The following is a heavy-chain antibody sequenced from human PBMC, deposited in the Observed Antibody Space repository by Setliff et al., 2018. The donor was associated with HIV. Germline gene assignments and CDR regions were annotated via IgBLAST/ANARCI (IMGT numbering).Heavy chain of an antibody. CDR1: GYRFSSYW. CDR3: ARSMGFKATTRLDF. CDR2: IYPGDSDT. Sequence: PGESLKISCKGSGYRFSSYWIGWVRQMPGKGLEWMGIIYPGDSDTRYSPSFQGQFTISADKSISTAYLQCSSLKASDTAMYYCARSMGFKATTRLDFWGPGTLVTVSS. J-gene: IGHJ4*02. D-gene: IGHD3-10*01. V-gene: IGHV5-51*01.